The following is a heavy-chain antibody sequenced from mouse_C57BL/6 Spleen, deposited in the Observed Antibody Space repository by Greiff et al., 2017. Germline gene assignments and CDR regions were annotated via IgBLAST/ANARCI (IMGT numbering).Heavy chain of an antibody. V-gene: IGHV1-55*01. CDR1: GYTFTSYW. J-gene: IGHJ4*01. Sequence: QVQLQQPGAEFVKPGASVKMSCKASGYTFTSYWITWVKQRPGQGLEWIGDIYPGSGSTNYNEKFKSKATLTVDTSSSTAYMQLSSLTSEDSAVYYCARSLTGTSYAMDYWGQGTSVTVSS. CDR2: IYPGSGST. CDR3: ARSLTGTSYAMDY. D-gene: IGHD4-1*01.